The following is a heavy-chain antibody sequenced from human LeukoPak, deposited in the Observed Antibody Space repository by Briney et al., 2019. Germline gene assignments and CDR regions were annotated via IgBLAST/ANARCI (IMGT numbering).Heavy chain of an antibody. J-gene: IGHJ4*02. CDR3: ASNYYDSTGT. Sequence: PGGSLRLSCAASEFTVSSNYMAWVRQAPGKGLEWVSVIYSGTNTYYADSVKGRFTISRDNSKNTLYLQMNNLRAEDTAVYYCASNYYDSTGTWGQGTLVTVPS. CDR2: IYSGTNT. CDR1: EFTVSSNY. V-gene: IGHV3-53*01. D-gene: IGHD3-22*01.